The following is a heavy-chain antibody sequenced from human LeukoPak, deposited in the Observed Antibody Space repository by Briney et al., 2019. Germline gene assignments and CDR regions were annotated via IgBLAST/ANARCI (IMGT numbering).Heavy chain of an antibody. Sequence: SGTLSLTCAVSGGSISSSNWWSWVRQPPGKGLEWIGEIYHSGSTNYNPSLKSRVTISVDKSKNQFSLKLSSVTAADTAVYYCARRQITMVRGVKLSDYWGQGTLVTVSS. J-gene: IGHJ4*02. CDR1: GGSISSSNW. CDR2: IYHSGST. D-gene: IGHD3-10*01. V-gene: IGHV4-4*02. CDR3: ARRQITMVRGVKLSDY.